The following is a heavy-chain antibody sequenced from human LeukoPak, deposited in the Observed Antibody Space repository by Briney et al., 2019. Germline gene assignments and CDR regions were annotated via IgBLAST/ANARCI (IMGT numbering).Heavy chain of an antibody. CDR2: IYYSGST. CDR3: ARVEADAFDI. D-gene: IGHD5-24*01. CDR1: GGSISSGDDY. Sequence: PSETLSLTCTVSGGSISSGDDYSSWIRQPPGKGLEWIGYIYYSGSTYYNPSLKSRVTISVDTSKNQFSLKLSYLTAADTPVYYCARVEADAFDIWVQGTMVTVSS. J-gene: IGHJ3*02. V-gene: IGHV4-30-4*08.